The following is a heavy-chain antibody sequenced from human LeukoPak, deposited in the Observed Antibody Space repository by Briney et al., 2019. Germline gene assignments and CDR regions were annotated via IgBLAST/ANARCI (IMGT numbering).Heavy chain of an antibody. V-gene: IGHV3-30*03. Sequence: GGSLRLSCAASGFTVSSNYMSWVRQAPGKGLEWVAVISYDGSNKYYADSVKGRFTISRDNSKNTLYLQMNSLRAEDTAVYYCAREAAPYYDVLTGYPRYYYYYMDVWGKETTVTVSS. D-gene: IGHD3-9*01. CDR2: ISYDGSNK. CDR1: GFTVSSNY. J-gene: IGHJ6*03. CDR3: AREAAPYYDVLTGYPRYYYYYMDV.